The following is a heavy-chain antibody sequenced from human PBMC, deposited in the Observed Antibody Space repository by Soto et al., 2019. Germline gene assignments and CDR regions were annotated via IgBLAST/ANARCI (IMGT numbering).Heavy chain of an antibody. D-gene: IGHD2-2*01. J-gene: IGHJ6*03. CDR2: IKQDGSEK. CDR1: GFTFSSYW. Sequence: PGGSLRLSCAASGFTFSSYWMSWVRQAPGKGLEWVANIKQDGSEKYYVDSVKGRFTISRDNAKNSLYLQMNSLRAEDTAVYYCARVGVHCSSTSCYPEDYYYYMDVWGKGTTVTVSS. V-gene: IGHV3-7*01. CDR3: ARVGVHCSSTSCYPEDYYYYMDV.